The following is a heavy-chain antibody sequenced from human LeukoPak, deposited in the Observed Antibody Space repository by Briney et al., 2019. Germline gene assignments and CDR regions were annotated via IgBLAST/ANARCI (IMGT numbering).Heavy chain of an antibody. CDR1: GFTFSSNY. Sequence: GGSLRLSCAASGFTFSSNYMSWVRQAPGKGLEWVSVIYSGGSTYYADSVKGRFTISRDNSKNTLYLQMNSLRAEDTAVYYCAREEVAVGGNWFDPWGQETLVTVSS. J-gene: IGHJ5*02. V-gene: IGHV3-53*01. CDR2: IYSGGST. CDR3: AREEVAVGGNWFDP. D-gene: IGHD6-19*01.